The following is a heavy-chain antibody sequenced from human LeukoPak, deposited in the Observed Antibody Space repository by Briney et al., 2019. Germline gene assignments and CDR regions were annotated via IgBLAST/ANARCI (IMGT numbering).Heavy chain of an antibody. D-gene: IGHD5-24*01. CDR2: MNPNSGNT. CDR3: ARDTFAGGMATTVDY. J-gene: IGHJ4*02. CDR1: GYTFTSYD. Sequence: ASVKFSCKASGYTFTSYDINWVRQATGQGLEWMGWMNPNSGNTGYAQQFQGRVTMTTDTSTSTAYMELRSLRSDDTAVYYCARDTFAGGMATTVDYWGQGTLVTVSS. V-gene: IGHV1-8*01.